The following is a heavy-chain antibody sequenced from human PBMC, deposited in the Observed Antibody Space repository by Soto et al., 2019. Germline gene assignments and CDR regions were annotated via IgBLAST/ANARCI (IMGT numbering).Heavy chain of an antibody. CDR1: GFTFSSYS. CDR3: ARDKRDLRFLEWSYYFDY. D-gene: IGHD3-3*01. J-gene: IGHJ4*02. V-gene: IGHV3-30*03. CDR2: ISYDGSNK. Sequence: GGSLRLSCAASGFTFSSYSMNWVRQAPGKGLEWVAVISYDGSNKYYADSVKGRFTVSRDNSKNTLYLQVNSLRAEDTAVYYCARDKRDLRFLEWSYYFDYWGQGTLVTVSS.